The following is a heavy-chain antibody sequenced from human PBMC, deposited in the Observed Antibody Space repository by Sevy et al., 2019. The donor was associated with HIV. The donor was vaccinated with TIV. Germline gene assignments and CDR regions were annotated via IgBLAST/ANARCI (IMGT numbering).Heavy chain of an antibody. J-gene: IGHJ4*02. D-gene: IGHD3-22*01. CDR2: IYTSGST. V-gene: IGHV4-61*02. CDR3: ARLSPPHYYDSSGIDY. CDR1: GGSISSGSYY. Sequence: SETLSLTCTVSGGSISSGSYYWSWIRQPAGKGLEWIGRIYTSGSTSYNPSLKSRVTISVDTSKNQFSLKLSSVTAADTAVYYCARLSPPHYYDSSGIDYWGQGTLVTVSS.